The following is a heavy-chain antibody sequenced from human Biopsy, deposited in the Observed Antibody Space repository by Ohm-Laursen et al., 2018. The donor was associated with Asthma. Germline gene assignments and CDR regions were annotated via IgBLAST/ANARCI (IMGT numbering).Heavy chain of an antibody. CDR3: ARGYSGSDRIVYYYSGLEV. V-gene: IGHV1-69*13. CDR1: GDSFSNYA. CDR2: LIPVLGTT. Sequence: SVKVSCKASGDSFSNYAISWVRQAPGQGLEWMGGLIPVLGTTDHAQMFEGRVTITAGESTSTAYMELSSLSSEDTAVYYCARGYSGSDRIVYYYSGLEVWGQGTTVTVSS. D-gene: IGHD5-12*01. J-gene: IGHJ6*02.